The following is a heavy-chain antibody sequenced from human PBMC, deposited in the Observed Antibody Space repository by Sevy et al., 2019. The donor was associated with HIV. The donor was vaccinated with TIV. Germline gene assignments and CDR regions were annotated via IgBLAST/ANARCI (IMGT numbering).Heavy chain of an antibody. D-gene: IGHD5-18*01. CDR3: ARDRAYSALDY. V-gene: IGHV3-7*01. CDR2: INEDGSRL. CDR1: GFTFSDSW. J-gene: IGHJ4*02. Sequence: GGSLRLSCVASGFTFSDSWMTWVRQAPGKGLERIAFINEDGSRLGYVDSVRGRFTISRENNKNSLYLQMNSLRAEDTAVYFCARDRAYSALDYWGQGTLVTVSS.